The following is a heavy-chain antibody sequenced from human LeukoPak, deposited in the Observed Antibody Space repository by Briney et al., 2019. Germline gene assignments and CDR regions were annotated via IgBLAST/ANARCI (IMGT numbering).Heavy chain of an antibody. V-gene: IGHV4-39*01. Sequence: SETLSLTCTVSGGSISSSSYYWGWIRQPPGKGLEWIGSIYYSGSTYYNPSLKSRVTISVDTSKNQFSLKLSSVTAADTAVYYCARLFGPGATGYWGQGTLVTVSS. J-gene: IGHJ4*02. D-gene: IGHD3-10*01. CDR1: GGSISSSSYY. CDR3: ARLFGPGATGY. CDR2: IYYSGST.